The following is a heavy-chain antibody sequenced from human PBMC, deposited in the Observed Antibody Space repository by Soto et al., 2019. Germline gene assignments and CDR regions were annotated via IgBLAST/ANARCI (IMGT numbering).Heavy chain of an antibody. J-gene: IGHJ4*02. Sequence: NPSETLSLTCTVSGGSISSYYWSWIRQPAGKGLEWIGRIYTSGSTNYNPSLKGRVTMSVDTSKNQFSLKLSSVTAADTAVYYCARYRDYYGSGPPYYFDYWGQGTLVTVSS. V-gene: IGHV4-4*07. D-gene: IGHD3-10*01. CDR2: IYTSGST. CDR1: GGSISSYY. CDR3: ARYRDYYGSGPPYYFDY.